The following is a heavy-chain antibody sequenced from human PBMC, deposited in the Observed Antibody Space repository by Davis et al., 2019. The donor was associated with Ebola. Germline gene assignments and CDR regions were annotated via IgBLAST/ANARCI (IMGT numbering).Heavy chain of an antibody. Sequence: GGSLRLSCAASGFTFNNYAMSWVRQAPGKGLEWVSGISWNSGSIGYADSVKGRFTISRDNAKNSLYLQMNSLRAEDTALYYCAKGLTTGPFDYWGQGTLVTVSS. CDR1: GFTFNNYA. J-gene: IGHJ4*02. CDR3: AKGLTTGPFDY. CDR2: ISWNSGSI. V-gene: IGHV3-9*01. D-gene: IGHD3-22*01.